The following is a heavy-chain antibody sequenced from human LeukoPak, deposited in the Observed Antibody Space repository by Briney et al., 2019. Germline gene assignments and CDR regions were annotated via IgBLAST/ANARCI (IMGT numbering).Heavy chain of an antibody. J-gene: IGHJ6*03. CDR1: GGSISTYY. V-gene: IGHV4-4*07. CDR3: AESNRGLGYCSSTSCSPYYYYYMDV. Sequence: SETLSLTCTVSGGSISTYYWSWIRQPAGKGLEWIGRIYTSGSTNYNPSLKSRVTISVDTSKNQFSLKLSSVTAADTAVYYCAESNRGLGYCSSTSCSPYYYYYMDVWGKGTTVTVSS. D-gene: IGHD2-2*01. CDR2: IYTSGST.